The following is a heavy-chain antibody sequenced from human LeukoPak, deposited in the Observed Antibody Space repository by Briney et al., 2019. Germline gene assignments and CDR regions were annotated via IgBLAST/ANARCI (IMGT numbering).Heavy chain of an antibody. D-gene: IGHD3-22*01. Sequence: GASVTVSCKASGGTFSSYAISWVRQAPGHGLEWMGGIIPIFGTANYAQKFQGRVTITTDQSTSTAYMELSSLRSEDTAVYYCAGGYYDRSGYSVWFDGWGQGTPVTVSS. CDR3: AGGYYDRSGYSVWFDG. CDR2: IIPIFGTA. J-gene: IGHJ5*02. CDR1: GGTFSSYA. V-gene: IGHV1-69*05.